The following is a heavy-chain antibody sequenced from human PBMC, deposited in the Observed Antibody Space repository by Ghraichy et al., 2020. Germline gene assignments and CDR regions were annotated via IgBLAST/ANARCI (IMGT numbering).Heavy chain of an antibody. V-gene: IGHV3-23*01. CDR3: AKTGDSSGWNYFDS. CDR2: IGGSGTGS. D-gene: IGHD7-27*01. J-gene: IGHJ4*02. CDR1: GFAFSSYA. Sequence: GGSLRLSCAASGFAFSSYAMNWVRLVPGKGLEWVSFIGGSGTGSYYADSVRGRFTNSRDNSTNTVFLQMNSLRADDTAIYYCAKTGDSSGWNYFDSWGQGTLVSV.